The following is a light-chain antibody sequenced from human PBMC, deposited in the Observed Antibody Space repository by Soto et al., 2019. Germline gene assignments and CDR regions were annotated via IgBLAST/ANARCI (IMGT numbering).Light chain of an antibody. CDR3: CSYAATYSLV. Sequence: QSALTQPPSASGSPGQSVTISCTGTSSDVGAYNYVSWYQQHPGKAPKVMIFDVSKRPSGVPDRYSGSKSANAASLTISGLQAGDEADYYCCSYAATYSLVFGSGTKLTVL. V-gene: IGLV2-11*01. J-gene: IGLJ1*01. CDR1: SSDVGAYNY. CDR2: DVS.